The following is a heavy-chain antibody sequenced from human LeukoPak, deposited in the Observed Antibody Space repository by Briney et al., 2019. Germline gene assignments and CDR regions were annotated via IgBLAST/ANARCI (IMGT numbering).Heavy chain of an antibody. Sequence: SSETLSLTCTVSNYTISTDYYWGWIRQPPRKGLECIGTSYHSGSSYYNPSLKRRVTISVDTSKNQFSLKLSSVTAADTAVYYCAKGTVTTDYYYYYMDVWGKGTTVTVSS. CDR1: NYTISTDYY. J-gene: IGHJ6*03. CDR3: AKGTVTTDYYYYYMDV. V-gene: IGHV4-38-2*02. D-gene: IGHD4-11*01. CDR2: SYHSGSS.